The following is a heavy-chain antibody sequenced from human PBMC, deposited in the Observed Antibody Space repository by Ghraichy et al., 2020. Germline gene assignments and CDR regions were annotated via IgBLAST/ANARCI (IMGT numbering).Heavy chain of an antibody. J-gene: IGHJ4*02. D-gene: IGHD6-13*01. CDR1: GGSISSGGYS. CDR3: ARESGAAAALDS. Sequence: SQTLSLTCAVSGGSISSGGYSWSWIRQPPGKGLEWIGYIYHSGSTSYNPSLKSRVTISVDRSKNQFSLKLSSVTAADTAVYYCARESGAAAALDSWGQGTLVTVSS. V-gene: IGHV4-30-2*01. CDR2: IYHSGST.